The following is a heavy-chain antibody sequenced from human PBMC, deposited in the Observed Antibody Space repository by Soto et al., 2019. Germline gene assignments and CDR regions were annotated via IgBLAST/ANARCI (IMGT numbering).Heavy chain of an antibody. CDR3: AKTRKVKWGSFDY. CDR2: ISGSGGST. D-gene: IGHD1-26*01. Sequence: SLRLSCTASGFTFSSYAMSWIRQAPGKGLEWVSAISGSGGSTYYADSVKGRFTISRDNSKNTLYLQMNSLRAEDTAVYYCAKTRKVKWGSFDYWGQGTLVTVSS. CDR1: GFTFSSYA. J-gene: IGHJ4*02. V-gene: IGHV3-23*01.